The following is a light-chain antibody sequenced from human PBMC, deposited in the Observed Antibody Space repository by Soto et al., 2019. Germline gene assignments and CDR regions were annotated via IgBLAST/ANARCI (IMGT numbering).Light chain of an antibody. Sequence: QSALTQPASVSGSPGQSITISCTGTSSDVGGYNYVSWYQQYPGKAPKLMIYDVSNRPSGVSNRFSGSKSGNTASLTISGLQAEYESDYYCSSYTGSSTYVFGTGTKVTVL. CDR1: SSDVGGYNY. J-gene: IGLJ1*01. CDR3: SSYTGSSTYV. CDR2: DVS. V-gene: IGLV2-14*01.